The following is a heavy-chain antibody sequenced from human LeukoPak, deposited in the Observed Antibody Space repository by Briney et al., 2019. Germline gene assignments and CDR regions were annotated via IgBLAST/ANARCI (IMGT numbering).Heavy chain of an antibody. CDR1: GFTFSSYA. CDR3: AKDLSVPGVVITNWFDP. Sequence: PGRSLRLSCAASGFTFSSYAMSWVRQAPGKGLEWGSAISGSGGSTYHADSVKGRFTISRDNSKNTLYLQMNSLRAEDTAVYYCAKDLSVPGVVITNWFDPWGQGTLVTVSS. V-gene: IGHV3-23*01. D-gene: IGHD3-10*01. J-gene: IGHJ5*02. CDR2: ISGSGGST.